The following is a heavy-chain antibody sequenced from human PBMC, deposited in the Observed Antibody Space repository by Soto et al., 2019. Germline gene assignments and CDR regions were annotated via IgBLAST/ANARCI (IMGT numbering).Heavy chain of an antibody. V-gene: IGHV3-23*01. CDR3: AKPLPLYGGKGSPGGDY. J-gene: IGHJ4*02. CDR1: GFTFSSYA. Sequence: EVPLLESGGGLVQPGGSLRLSCAASGFTFSSYAMSWVRQAPGKGLEWVSAISGSGGSTYYADSVKGRFTISRDNSKNTLYLQMNSLRAEDTAVYYCAKPLPLYGGKGSPGGDYWGQGTLVTVSS. D-gene: IGHD4-17*01. CDR2: ISGSGGST.